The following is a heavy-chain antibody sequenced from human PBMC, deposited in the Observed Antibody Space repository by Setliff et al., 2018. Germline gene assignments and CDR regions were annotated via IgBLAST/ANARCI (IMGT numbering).Heavy chain of an antibody. D-gene: IGHD1-26*01. CDR1: GDSISSSNW. V-gene: IGHV4-4*02. CDR3: ARSSYSGSYLNV. J-gene: IGHJ6*02. Sequence: PSETLSLTCAVSGDSISSSNWWNWVRQPPGKGLEWIGEIYHSGSTKYNPSLKSRVTISVDNSKNQLSLKLSSVTAADTAVYYSARSSYSGSYLNVWGQGTTVTVSS. CDR2: IYHSGST.